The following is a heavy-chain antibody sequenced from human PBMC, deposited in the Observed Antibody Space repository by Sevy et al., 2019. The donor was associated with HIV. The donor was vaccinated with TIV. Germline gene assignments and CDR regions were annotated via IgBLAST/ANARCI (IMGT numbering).Heavy chain of an antibody. Sequence: ASVKVSCKASGYTFTSYDINWVRQATGQGLEWMGWMNPNTGNTGYAQKFQGRVTMTRDTSTSTAYMELGSLRSDETAIYYCTRVRALNYYDTSVSMEYNWFDPWGQGTLVTVSS. V-gene: IGHV1-8*02. J-gene: IGHJ5*02. CDR2: MNPNTGNT. CDR1: GYTFTSYD. CDR3: TRVRALNYYDTSVSMEYNWFDP. D-gene: IGHD3-22*01.